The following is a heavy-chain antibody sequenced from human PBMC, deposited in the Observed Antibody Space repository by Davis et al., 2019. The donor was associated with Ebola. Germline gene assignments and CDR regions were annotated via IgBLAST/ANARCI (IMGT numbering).Heavy chain of an antibody. CDR2: IGDDDRTT. J-gene: IGHJ6*04. D-gene: IGHD1-26*01. V-gene: IGHV3-74*01. CDR3: AISGAYSAVHQYYYYAMDV. CDR1: GFTFSTYW. Sequence: GESLKISCAASGFTFSTYWMHWVRQVPGEGLVWVSRIGDDDRTTYYADSVKGRFTISRDNAKNTLYLQMNGLRAEDTAVYYCAISGAYSAVHQYYYYAMDVWGKGTTVTVSS.